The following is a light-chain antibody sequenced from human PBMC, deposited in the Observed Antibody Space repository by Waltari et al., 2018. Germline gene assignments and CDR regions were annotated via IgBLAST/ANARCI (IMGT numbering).Light chain of an antibody. Sequence: EIVLTQSPGTLSLSPGVRATLSCRASQSVSSSYLAWYQQKPGQAPRLPIYGASSRATGIPDRFSGSGSGTDFTLTISRLEPEDFAVYYCQQYGSSPVTFGQGTKLEIK. CDR2: GAS. V-gene: IGKV3-20*01. CDR1: QSVSSSY. J-gene: IGKJ2*01. CDR3: QQYGSSPVT.